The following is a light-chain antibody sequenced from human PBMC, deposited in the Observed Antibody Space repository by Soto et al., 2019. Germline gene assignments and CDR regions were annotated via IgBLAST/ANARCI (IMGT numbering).Light chain of an antibody. Sequence: EITLTQSPDTLSLSPGERATLSCRASQNVINNYLAWYQQKPGQAPSLLIHGASSRASGIADRFSGSGSGTTFTLTITRLEPEDFAVYYCQKYVATSITFGQGTRLQIK. CDR1: QNVINNY. J-gene: IGKJ5*01. CDR2: GAS. CDR3: QKYVATSIT. V-gene: IGKV3-20*01.